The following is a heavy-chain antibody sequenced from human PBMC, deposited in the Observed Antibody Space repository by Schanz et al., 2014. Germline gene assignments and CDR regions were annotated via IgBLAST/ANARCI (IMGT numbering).Heavy chain of an antibody. CDR2: ISTSGTYM. Sequence: EVQLMESGGGLVKPGGSLRLSCVASGFAFSSFAMTWVRQAPGRGLEWVSSISTSGTYMYIADSLKGRLTISRDDAKKSMYLQMNNLRAEDTAVYYCARDHTTESYYSAGPPIDYWGQGTLVTVSS. CDR1: GFAFSSFA. D-gene: IGHD1-26*01. V-gene: IGHV3-21*01. CDR3: ARDHTTESYYSAGPPIDY. J-gene: IGHJ4*02.